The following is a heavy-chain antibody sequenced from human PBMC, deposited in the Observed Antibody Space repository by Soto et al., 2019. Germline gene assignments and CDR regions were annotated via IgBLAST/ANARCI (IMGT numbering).Heavy chain of an antibody. CDR1: AFTFSSYA. V-gene: IGHV3-23*01. J-gene: IGHJ4*02. Sequence: PGGSLRLSCAASAFTFSSYAMSWVRQAPGKGLEWVSTISGGGGSTYYADSVKGRFTISRDNSKNTLYLQMNSLRVEGTAVYYCAKELSSGYYYFDYWGQGTLVTVSS. CDR3: AKELSSGYYYFDY. CDR2: ISGGGGST. D-gene: IGHD6-19*01.